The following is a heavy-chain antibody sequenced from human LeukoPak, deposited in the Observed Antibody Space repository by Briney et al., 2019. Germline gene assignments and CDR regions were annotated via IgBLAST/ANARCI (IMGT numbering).Heavy chain of an antibody. CDR1: GYTFTNYG. CDR3: ARVVHLEDY. J-gene: IGHJ4*02. Sequence: GASVKVSCKASGYTFTNYGISWVRQAPGQGLEWMGWISAFNGDTHYAQKLQGRVTMTTDTSTSTAYMELRSLRSDDTAVYYCARVVHLEDYWGQGTLVTVSS. CDR2: ISAFNGDT. D-gene: IGHD1-1*01. V-gene: IGHV1-18*01.